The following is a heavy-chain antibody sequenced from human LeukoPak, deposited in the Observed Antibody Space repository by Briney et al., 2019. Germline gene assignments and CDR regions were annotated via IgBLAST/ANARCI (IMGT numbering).Heavy chain of an antibody. CDR3: ARLTVFGVVIIAYYGMDV. D-gene: IGHD3-3*01. V-gene: IGHV1-18*01. Sequence: ASVKVSCKAPGYTFTSYGISWVRQAPGQGLEWMGWTSAYNGNTNYAQKLQGRVTMTTDTSTSTAYMELRSLRSDDTAVYYCARLTVFGVVIIAYYGMDVWGQGTTVTVSS. J-gene: IGHJ6*02. CDR2: TSAYNGNT. CDR1: GYTFTSYG.